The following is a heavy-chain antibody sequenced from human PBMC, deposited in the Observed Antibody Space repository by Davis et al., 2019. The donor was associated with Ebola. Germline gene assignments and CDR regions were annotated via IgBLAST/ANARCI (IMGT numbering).Heavy chain of an antibody. CDR2: IYWDDDK. CDR3: EHSPSSGYPRDFQH. J-gene: IGHJ1*01. V-gene: IGHV2-5*02. D-gene: IGHD3-22*01. CDR1: GFSLSTSGVG. Sequence: SGSTLVNPTPTLTLTCTFSGFSLSTSGVGVGWTRQPPGNALDWLAPIYWDDDKRNSPSLKSRLTITKDTSKNQVVLTMTNMDPVDTATYYCEHSPSSGYPRDFQHWGQGTLVTVSS.